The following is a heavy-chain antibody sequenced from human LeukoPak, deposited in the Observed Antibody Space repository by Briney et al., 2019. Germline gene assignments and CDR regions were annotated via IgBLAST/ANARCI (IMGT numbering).Heavy chain of an antibody. CDR3: AKDGDSSGYYPDY. J-gene: IGHJ4*02. Sequence: GGSLRLSCAASGFTFSSYAMSWVRQAPGKGLEWVSAISGSGGSTYYADSVKGRFTISRDNSKNTLYLQMSSLRAEDTAVYYCAKDGDSSGYYPDYWGQGTLVTVSS. CDR2: ISGSGGST. CDR1: GFTFSSYA. D-gene: IGHD3-22*01. V-gene: IGHV3-23*01.